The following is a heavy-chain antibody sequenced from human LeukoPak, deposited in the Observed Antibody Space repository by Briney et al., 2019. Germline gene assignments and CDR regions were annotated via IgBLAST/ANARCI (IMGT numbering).Heavy chain of an antibody. J-gene: IGHJ6*03. Sequence: SETLSLTCTVSGGSISSSSYYWGWIRQPPGKGLEWIGSIYYSGSTYYNPSLKSRVTISVDTSKNQFSLKLSSVTAADTAVYYCARAYSDENAGGYHYYYMDVWGKGTTVTVSS. D-gene: IGHD4-17*01. CDR1: GGSISSSSYY. CDR2: IYYSGST. CDR3: ARAYSDENAGGYHYYYMDV. V-gene: IGHV4-39*07.